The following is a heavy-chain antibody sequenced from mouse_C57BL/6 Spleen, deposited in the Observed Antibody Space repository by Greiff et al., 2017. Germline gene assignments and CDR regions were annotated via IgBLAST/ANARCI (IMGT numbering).Heavy chain of an antibody. Sequence: EVKLVESGAELVKPGASVKLSCTASGFNIKDYYMHWVKQRTEQGLEWIGRIDPEDGETKYAPKFPGKATITADTSSNTAYRQLSSLTSEDTAVYYGALLGEGYFDYWGQGTTLTVSS. J-gene: IGHJ2*01. CDR3: ALLGEGYFDY. D-gene: IGHD4-1*01. V-gene: IGHV14-2*01. CDR1: GFNIKDYY. CDR2: IDPEDGET.